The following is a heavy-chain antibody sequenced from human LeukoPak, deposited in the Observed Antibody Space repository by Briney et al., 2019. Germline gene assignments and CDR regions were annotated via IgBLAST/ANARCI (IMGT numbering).Heavy chain of an antibody. CDR1: GFAVSSKY. Sequence: GGSLRLSCAASGFAVSSKYMNWVRQAPGKGLEWVTVIYLDGRADYADSVKGRFTISSDNSKNTVYLQMNSLKDEDTAGYYCARDAETSLANWGQGTLVTVSP. D-gene: IGHD5-24*01. J-gene: IGHJ4*02. CDR2: IYLDGRA. V-gene: IGHV3-66*01. CDR3: ARDAETSLAN.